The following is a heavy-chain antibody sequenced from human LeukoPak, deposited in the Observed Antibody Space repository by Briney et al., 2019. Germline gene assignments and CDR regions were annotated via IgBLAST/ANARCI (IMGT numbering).Heavy chain of an antibody. CDR2: INSDMSST. CDR1: GFTFSDHW. Sequence: GGSLRLSCAASGFTFSDHWMHWVRQAPGKGLVWVSRINSDMSSTNYADSVKGRFTISRDNAKNTLYLQMNSLRAEDTAVYYCARAAYNSSPDYWGQGTLVTVSS. D-gene: IGHD6-13*01. CDR3: ARAAYNSSPDY. V-gene: IGHV3-74*01. J-gene: IGHJ4*02.